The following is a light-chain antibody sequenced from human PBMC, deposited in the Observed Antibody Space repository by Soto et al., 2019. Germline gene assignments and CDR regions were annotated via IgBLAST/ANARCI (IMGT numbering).Light chain of an antibody. J-gene: IGKJ4*01. Sequence: DSQMTQYPSTLSASVGDRATITCRASQSISSWLAWYQQKPGKAPKLLISKASTLQSGVPPRFSGSGSGTEFTLTISSLQPDDFATYYCQQYGSYPMTFGGGTKVDIK. V-gene: IGKV1-5*03. CDR1: QSISSW. CDR3: QQYGSYPMT. CDR2: KAS.